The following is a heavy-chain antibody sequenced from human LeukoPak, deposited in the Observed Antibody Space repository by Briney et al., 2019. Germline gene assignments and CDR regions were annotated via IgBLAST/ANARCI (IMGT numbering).Heavy chain of an antibody. J-gene: IGHJ5*02. V-gene: IGHV3-23*01. D-gene: IGHD3-10*01. CDR1: GFTFSSYA. CDR2: VSGNGGTT. Sequence: GGSLRLSCAASGFTFSSYAMSWVRQAPGKGLEWVSAVSGNGGTTYYADSVKGRFTISRDNSKNTLYLQMNSLRAKDTAVYYCAKSVSGSPSSWFDPWGQGMLVTVSS. CDR3: AKSVSGSPSSWFDP.